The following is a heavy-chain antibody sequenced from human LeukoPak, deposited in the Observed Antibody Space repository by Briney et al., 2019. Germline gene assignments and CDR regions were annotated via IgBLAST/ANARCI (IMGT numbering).Heavy chain of an antibody. V-gene: IGHV1-18*01. CDR2: ISAYNGNT. D-gene: IGHD5-18*01. Sequence: ASVKVSCKAYDYTFTSYGISCVRQGPGQGLEWMGRISAYNGNTNYAQNLQGRVTMTTDTSTSTAYMDLRSLRSDDTAVYYCARVQRGYTYGNVDYWGQGTLVTVSS. J-gene: IGHJ4*02. CDR1: DYTFTSYG. CDR3: ARVQRGYTYGNVDY.